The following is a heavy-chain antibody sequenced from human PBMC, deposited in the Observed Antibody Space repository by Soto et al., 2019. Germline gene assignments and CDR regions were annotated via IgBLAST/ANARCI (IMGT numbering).Heavy chain of an antibody. CDR2: FNPTFETA. V-gene: IGHV1-69*01. D-gene: IGHD3-10*01. CDR3: TRGITLIRGVIPPGYYYGMDV. J-gene: IGHJ6*02. Sequence: QVQLVQSGAEVKKPGSSVKVSCKASGGTFSSYAISWVRQAPGQGLEWMGGFNPTFETANYAQKFQGRVTITADESTNTAYMELSSLRSEDTAVYYCTRGITLIRGVIPPGYYYGMDVWGQGITVAVSS. CDR1: GGTFSSYA.